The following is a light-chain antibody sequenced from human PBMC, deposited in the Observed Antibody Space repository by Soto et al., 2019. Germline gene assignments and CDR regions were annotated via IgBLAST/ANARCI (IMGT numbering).Light chain of an antibody. CDR3: HQRNK. CDR2: DTS. CDR1: QFLSSY. V-gene: IGKV3-11*01. J-gene: IGKJ5*01. Sequence: IVLTQSPATLSLSPGERATLACRASQFLSSYLAWYQQIPGQPPRLLINDTSNRVTGIPARFSGSRSRTDFTLTISSLEPEDFAVYFCHQRNKFGQGTRLEIK.